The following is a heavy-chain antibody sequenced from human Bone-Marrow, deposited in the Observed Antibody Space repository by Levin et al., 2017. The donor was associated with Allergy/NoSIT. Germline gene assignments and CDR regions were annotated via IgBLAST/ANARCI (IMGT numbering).Heavy chain of an antibody. Sequence: GGSLRLSCAASGFTFSNYAMSWVRQAPGKGLECVSSIRGSGGVTYYADSVQGRFTISRDNSKNTVFLQMNGLRGDDTAVYYCAKDRALYPPNAFDIWGQGTMVTVSS. CDR2: IRGSGGVT. CDR3: AKDRALYPPNAFDI. J-gene: IGHJ3*02. D-gene: IGHD2-8*01. V-gene: IGHV3-23*01. CDR1: GFTFSNYA.